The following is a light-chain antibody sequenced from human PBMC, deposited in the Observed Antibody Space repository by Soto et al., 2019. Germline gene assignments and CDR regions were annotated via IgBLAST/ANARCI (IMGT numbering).Light chain of an antibody. CDR3: QSYDSSLSAHYV. CDR1: SSNIGAGHD. Sequence: QSVLTQPPSVSGAPGQRVTISCTGSSSNIGAGHDVHWYQQLPGSAPKLLIYGSRNRPSGVPARFSVSRSGSSASLAITGLHAEDEAGYYCQSYDSSLSAHYVFGTGTKLTVL. CDR2: GSR. V-gene: IGLV1-40*01. J-gene: IGLJ1*01.